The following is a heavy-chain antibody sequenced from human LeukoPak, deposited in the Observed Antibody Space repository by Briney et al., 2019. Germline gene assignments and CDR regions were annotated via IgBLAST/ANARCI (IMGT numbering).Heavy chain of an antibody. CDR2: ISDSGSGT. CDR3: AKASRSVTPTFDY. CDR1: GFTFSSYG. D-gene: IGHD4-17*01. Sequence: GGSLRLSCAASGFTFSSYGMSWVRQAPGKGLEWVSAISDSGSGTSYAASVKGRFTISRDNAKNMVYLQMNSLRAEVTAVYYCAKASRSVTPTFDYWGQGTLLTVSS. J-gene: IGHJ4*02. V-gene: IGHV3-23*01.